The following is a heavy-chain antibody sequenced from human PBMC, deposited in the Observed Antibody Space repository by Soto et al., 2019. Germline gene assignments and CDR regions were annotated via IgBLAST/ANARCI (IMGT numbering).Heavy chain of an antibody. J-gene: IGHJ4*02. CDR1: SDSISSYY. V-gene: IGHV4-59*08. CDR3: ARAVGDPLYYLDY. CDR2: TDYSGNT. Sequence: SETLSLTCTVSSDSISSYYWIWIRQSPGKGVEWNGYTDYSGNTNYNPSLKSRVTISGDTSKNQFSLRLSSVTAADTAVYYCARAVGDPLYYLDYWGQGTLVTVSS. D-gene: IGHD6-19*01.